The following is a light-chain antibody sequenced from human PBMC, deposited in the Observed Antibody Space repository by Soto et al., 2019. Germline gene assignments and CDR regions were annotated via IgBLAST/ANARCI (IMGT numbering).Light chain of an antibody. J-gene: IGKJ1*01. CDR1: QSVGGI. CDR3: QQYKEWPPT. CDR2: DAS. V-gene: IGKV3-15*01. Sequence: EIVMTQSPATLSVSPGERATLSCRASQSVGGILAWYQQKPGQAPRLLIYDASTRATDIPARFSGSGSGTEFTLTISSLQSEDFTVYYCQQYKEWPPTFGQGTKVEIK.